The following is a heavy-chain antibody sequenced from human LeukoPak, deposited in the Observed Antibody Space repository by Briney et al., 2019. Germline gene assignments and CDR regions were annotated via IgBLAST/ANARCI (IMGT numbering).Heavy chain of an antibody. D-gene: IGHD3-10*02. J-gene: IGHJ6*03. CDR3: AKEELRRITMWGYMDV. Sequence: GGSLRLSCAASGFTFSSYEMNWVRQAPGKGLEWVAFIRYDGSKKYYTDSVKGRFTISRDNSKNTLYLQMNSLSAEDTAFYYCAKEELRRITMWGYMDVWGKGTTVTISS. CDR1: GFTFSSYE. V-gene: IGHV3-30*02. CDR2: IRYDGSKK.